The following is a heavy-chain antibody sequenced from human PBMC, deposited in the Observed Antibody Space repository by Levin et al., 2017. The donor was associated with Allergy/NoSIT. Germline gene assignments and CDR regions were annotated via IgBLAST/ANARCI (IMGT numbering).Heavy chain of an antibody. CDR3: ARDGMVHALQYYYGIDV. V-gene: IGHV4-39*07. CDR2: IYFSGST. Sequence: SETLSLTCTVSGGSISTSSYYWGWIRQPPGKGLEWIGNIYFSGSTYYTPSLRSRVTISVDTSKNQFSLRWSSVTAADTAVYYCARDGMVHALQYYYGIDVWGQGTPVTVSS. CDR1: GGSISTSSYY. J-gene: IGHJ6*02. D-gene: IGHD2-8*01.